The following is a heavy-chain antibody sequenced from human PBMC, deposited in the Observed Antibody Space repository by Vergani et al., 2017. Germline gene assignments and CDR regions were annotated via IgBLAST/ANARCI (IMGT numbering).Heavy chain of an antibody. V-gene: IGHV4-4*07. CDR2: IYTSGST. J-gene: IGHJ5*02. Sequence: GGSISSYYWSWIRQPAGKGLEWIGRIYTSGSTNYNPSLKSRVTMSVDTSKNQFSLKLSSVTAADTAVYYCARGDQQIGWFDPWGQGTLVTVSS. D-gene: IGHD1/OR15-1a*01. CDR1: GGSISSYY. CDR3: ARGDQQIGWFDP.